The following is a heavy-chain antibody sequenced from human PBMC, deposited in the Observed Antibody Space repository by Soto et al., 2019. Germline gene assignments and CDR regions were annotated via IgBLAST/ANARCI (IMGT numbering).Heavy chain of an antibody. Sequence: QVQLVQSGAEVKKPGSSVKVSCKASGGTFSSYAISWVRQAPGQGLEWMGGIIPIFGTANYAQKFQSRVTITADESTSTAYMELSSLRSEDTAVYYCARREATVVRYYYYYGMDVWGQGTTVTVSS. CDR1: GGTFSSYA. V-gene: IGHV1-69*01. CDR3: ARREATVVRYYYYYGMDV. D-gene: IGHD4-17*01. J-gene: IGHJ6*02. CDR2: IIPIFGTA.